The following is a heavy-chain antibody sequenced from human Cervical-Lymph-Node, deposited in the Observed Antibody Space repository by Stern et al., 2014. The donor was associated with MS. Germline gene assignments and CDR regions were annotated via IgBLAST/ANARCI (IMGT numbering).Heavy chain of an antibody. CDR3: ARGAYGSGSYYYFDY. CDR2: IWYDGSNK. J-gene: IGHJ4*02. CDR1: GFTFRNYG. D-gene: IGHD3-10*01. Sequence: VQLVESGGGVVQPGRSLRLSCAASGFTFRNYGMHWVRQAPGKGLEWVAVIWYDGSNKYYADSVKGRFTVSRDNSKNTLYLQMNSLRAEDTAVYYCARGAYGSGSYYYFDYWGQGTLVTVSS. V-gene: IGHV3-33*01.